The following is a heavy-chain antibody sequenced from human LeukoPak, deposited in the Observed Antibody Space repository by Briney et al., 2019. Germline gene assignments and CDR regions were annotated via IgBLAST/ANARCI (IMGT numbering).Heavy chain of an antibody. Sequence: ASVKVSCKASGCSFTNYDFSWVRQATGQGLEWMGWMNPNRGYTGYAQNFQGRVTFTWNTSMSTAYMELSSLRSEDTAAYYCARGWAGEFDYWGQGSLVTVSS. CDR2: MNPNRGYT. CDR1: GCSFTNYD. J-gene: IGHJ4*02. CDR3: ARGWAGEFDY. V-gene: IGHV1-8*03. D-gene: IGHD3-10*01.